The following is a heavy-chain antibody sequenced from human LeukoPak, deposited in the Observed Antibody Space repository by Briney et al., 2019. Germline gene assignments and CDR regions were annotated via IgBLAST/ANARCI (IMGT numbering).Heavy chain of an antibody. CDR3: GSNTVMATGAFNI. D-gene: IGHD5-24*01. V-gene: IGHV4-59*01. CDR1: GGSISSYY. J-gene: IGHJ3*02. CDR2: IYYSGST. Sequence: SETLSLTCTVSGGSISSYYWSWIRQPPGKGLEWIGYIYYSGSTNYNPSLKSRVTISVDTSKNQFSLKLSSVTAAATAVYYCGSNTVMATGAFNIWGQGTWVTVSS.